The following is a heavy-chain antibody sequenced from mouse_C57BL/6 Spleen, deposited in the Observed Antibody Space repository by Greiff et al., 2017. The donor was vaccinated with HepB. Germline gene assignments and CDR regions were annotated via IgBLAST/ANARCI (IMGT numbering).Heavy chain of an antibody. Sequence: EVQLQQSGPELVKPGASVKMSCKASGYTFTDYNMHWVKQSHGKSLEWIGYINPNNGGTSYNQKFKGKATLTVNKSSSTAYMELRSLTSEDSAVYYCGRWYYSNLAWFAYWGQGTLVTVSA. CDR2: INPNNGGT. CDR1: GYTFTDYN. J-gene: IGHJ3*01. D-gene: IGHD2-5*01. CDR3: GRWYYSNLAWFAY. V-gene: IGHV1-22*01.